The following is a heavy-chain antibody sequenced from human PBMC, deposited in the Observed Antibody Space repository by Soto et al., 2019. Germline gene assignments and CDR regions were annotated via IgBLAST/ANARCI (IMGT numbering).Heavy chain of an antibody. CDR3: ARTPSGYNDY. D-gene: IGHD5-12*01. Sequence: EASVKVSCKASGYTLTNYYMHWVRQAPGQGLEWMGIINPSGGRPSYAQKFLGRVTMTSDTSTSTVYMELNRLRSEDTAVYYCARTPSGYNDYWGQGALVTVSS. CDR2: INPSGGRP. J-gene: IGHJ4*02. V-gene: IGHV1-46*01. CDR1: GYTLTNYY.